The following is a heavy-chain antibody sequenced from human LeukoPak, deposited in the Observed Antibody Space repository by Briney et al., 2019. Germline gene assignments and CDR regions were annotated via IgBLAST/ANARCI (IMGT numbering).Heavy chain of an antibody. Sequence: PSETLSLTCTVSGGSISSYYWSWIRQPPGKGLEWIGYIYSSGSTNYNPSLKSRVTISIDTSKNQFSLKLSSVTAADTAVYNCARHLTGSSVCIEYWGQGTLVTVSS. J-gene: IGHJ4*02. V-gene: IGHV4-4*09. CDR3: ARHLTGSSVCIEY. CDR2: IYSSGST. CDR1: GGSISSYY. D-gene: IGHD2-8*02.